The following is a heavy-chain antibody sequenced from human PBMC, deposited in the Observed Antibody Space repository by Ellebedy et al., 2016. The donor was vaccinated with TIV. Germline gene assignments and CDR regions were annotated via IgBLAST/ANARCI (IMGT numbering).Heavy chain of an antibody. CDR3: TRVTDTAMSFLYYYYGMDV. CDR1: GFTFGDYA. CDR2: IRSKAYSGTT. D-gene: IGHD5-18*01. J-gene: IGHJ6*02. Sequence: GESLKISCTASGFTFGDYAMSWFRQAPGKGLEWVGFIRSKAYSGTTEYAASVKGRFTISRDDSKSIAYLQMNSLKTEDTAVYYCTRVTDTAMSFLYYYYGMDVWGQGTTVTVSS. V-gene: IGHV3-49*03.